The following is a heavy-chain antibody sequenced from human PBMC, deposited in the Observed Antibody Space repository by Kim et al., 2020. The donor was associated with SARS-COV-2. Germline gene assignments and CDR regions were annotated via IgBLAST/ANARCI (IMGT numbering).Heavy chain of an antibody. J-gene: IGHJ6*02. D-gene: IGHD2-2*01. Sequence: SETLSLTCTVSGGSISSSSYYWGWIRQPPGKGLEWIGSIYYSGSTYYNPSLKSRVTISVDTSKNQFSLKLSSVTAADTAVYYCARHADIVVVPAAIYYYYGMDVWGQGTTVTVSS. V-gene: IGHV4-39*01. CDR2: IYYSGST. CDR1: GGSISSSSYY. CDR3: ARHADIVVVPAAIYYYYGMDV.